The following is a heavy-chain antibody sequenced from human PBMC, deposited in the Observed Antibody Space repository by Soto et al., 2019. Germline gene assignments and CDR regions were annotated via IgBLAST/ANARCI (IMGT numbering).Heavy chain of an antibody. D-gene: IGHD3-16*01. CDR3: VKYTVTEDLGES. CDR1: GFTFSSYA. V-gene: IGHV3-23*01. Sequence: EVQLLESGGDVVRPGGSLRLSCAASGFTFSSYAMGWVRQAPGKGLEWVAGVRRAGTYTFYADSVRGRFSISRYNSRDTVDLYMNALRGDDTSVYFCVKYTVTEDLGESWGQGTLVSVSS. CDR2: VRRAGTYT. J-gene: IGHJ5*02.